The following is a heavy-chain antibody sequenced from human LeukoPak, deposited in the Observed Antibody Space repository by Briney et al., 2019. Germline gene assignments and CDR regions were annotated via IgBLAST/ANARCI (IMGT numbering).Heavy chain of an antibody. Sequence: GGSLRLSCAASGFTFRNYWMHWVRQAPGKGLVWVSRINSDGSSTSYADSVKGRFTLSRDNAKNTMYLQMNSLRAEDTAIYYCTRSEYSFDYWGQGALVTVSS. CDR3: TRSEYSFDY. J-gene: IGHJ4*02. CDR1: GFTFRNYW. D-gene: IGHD3-10*01. V-gene: IGHV3-74*01. CDR2: INSDGSST.